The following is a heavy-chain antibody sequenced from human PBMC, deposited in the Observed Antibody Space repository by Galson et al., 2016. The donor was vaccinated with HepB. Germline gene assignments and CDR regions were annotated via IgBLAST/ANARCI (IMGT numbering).Heavy chain of an antibody. Sequence: SVKVSCKASGYTFSDYYMHWVRQAPGQGLEWMGWINANSGGSHSAQKFQGRVTMTRDTSISTAYMELNRLTSDDTAIYYCARGFRRWNYVSSFDYWGPGTLVTVSS. V-gene: IGHV1-2*02. J-gene: IGHJ4*02. CDR2: INANSGGS. D-gene: IGHD1-7*01. CDR3: ARGFRRWNYVSSFDY. CDR1: GYTFSDYY.